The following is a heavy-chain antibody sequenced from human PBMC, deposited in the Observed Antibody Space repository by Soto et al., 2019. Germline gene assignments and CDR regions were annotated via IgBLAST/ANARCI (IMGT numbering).Heavy chain of an antibody. CDR1: GGSIISSSYY. J-gene: IGHJ4*01. V-gene: IGHV4-39*01. CDR2: IYYSGST. CDR3: ARQEKQITIFGVALLSPFDY. D-gene: IGHD3-3*01. Sequence: SETLSLTCTVSGGSIISSSYYWVWIRQPPGKGLEWIGSIYYSGSTYYNPSLKSRVTISVDTSKNQFSLKLSSVTAADTAVYYCARQEKQITIFGVALLSPFDYWGQGTLVTVSS.